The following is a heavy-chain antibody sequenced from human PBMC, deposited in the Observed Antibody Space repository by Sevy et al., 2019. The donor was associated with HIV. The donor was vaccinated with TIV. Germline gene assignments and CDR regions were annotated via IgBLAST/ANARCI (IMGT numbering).Heavy chain of an antibody. CDR2: IYYSGST. CDR1: GGSISSYY. Sequence: SETLSLTCTVSGGSISSYYWSWIRQPPGKGLEWIGYIYYSGSTNYNPTLKSRVTISVDTSKNQFSLKLSSVTAADTTVYYCARGGVGATKIDYWGQGTLVTVSS. D-gene: IGHD1-26*01. V-gene: IGHV4-59*01. CDR3: ARGGVGATKIDY. J-gene: IGHJ4*02.